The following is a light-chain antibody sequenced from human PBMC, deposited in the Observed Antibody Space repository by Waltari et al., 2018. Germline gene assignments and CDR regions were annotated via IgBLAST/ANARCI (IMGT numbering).Light chain of an antibody. J-gene: IGKJ4*01. V-gene: IGKV3-11*01. CDR2: DAS. CDR3: QQRSNWPLT. Sequence: EIVLTQSPDTLSLSPGERATLSCRASQSVSSYLAWYQQKPGQAPRLFIYDASNRATCIPARFSGSGSGTDFTLTISSLEPEDFAVYYCQQRSNWPLTFGGGTKVKIK. CDR1: QSVSSY.